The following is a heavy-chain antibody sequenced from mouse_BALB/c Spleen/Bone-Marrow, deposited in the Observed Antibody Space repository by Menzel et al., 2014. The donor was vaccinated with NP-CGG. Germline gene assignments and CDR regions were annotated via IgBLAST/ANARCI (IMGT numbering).Heavy chain of an antibody. CDR1: GFNIKDTH. V-gene: IGHV14-3*02. CDR2: IDPANGNT. J-gene: IGHJ3*01. D-gene: IGHD1-1*01. CDR3: ASYYYGSYGFAY. Sequence: EVQLQQSGAELVKPGASVKLSCTAPGFNIKDTHMHWVKQRPEHGLERIRRIDPANGNTKHDPKSQGKATITADTSSNTAYLQLSSLTSEDTAVYYCASYYYGSYGFAYWGQGTLVTVSA.